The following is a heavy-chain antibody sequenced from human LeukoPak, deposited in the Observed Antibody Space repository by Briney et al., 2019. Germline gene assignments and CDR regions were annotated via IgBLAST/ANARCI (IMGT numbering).Heavy chain of an antibody. CDR1: GGSFSGYY. Sequence: SETLSLTCAVYGGSFSGYYWSWIRQPPGKGLEWIGEINHSGSTNYNPSLKSRVTISVDTSKNQFSLKLSSVTAADTAVYYCARDLGIAAAGTYYYYGMDVWGQGTTVTASS. CDR3: ARDLGIAAAGTYYYYGMDV. D-gene: IGHD6-13*01. V-gene: IGHV4-34*01. J-gene: IGHJ6*02. CDR2: INHSGST.